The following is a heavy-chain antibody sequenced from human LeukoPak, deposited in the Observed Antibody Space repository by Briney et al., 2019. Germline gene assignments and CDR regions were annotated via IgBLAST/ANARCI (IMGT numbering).Heavy chain of an antibody. Sequence: SVKVSCKASGGTFSSYAISWVRQAPGQGLEWMGGIIPIFGTANYAQKFKGSITTTTDEATSTVYMELSSLRSEDTAVYYCARVMGSGSYYLFDYWGQGTLVTVSS. J-gene: IGHJ4*02. CDR1: GGTFSSYA. CDR3: ARVMGSGSYYLFDY. D-gene: IGHD1-26*01. CDR2: IIPIFGTA. V-gene: IGHV1-69*05.